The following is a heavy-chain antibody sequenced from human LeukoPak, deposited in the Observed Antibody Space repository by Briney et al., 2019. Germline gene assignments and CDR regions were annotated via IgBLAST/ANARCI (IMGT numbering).Heavy chain of an antibody. CDR1: GYTLTELS. J-gene: IGHJ6*03. CDR2: FDPEDGET. CDR3: ATGGAWVCSSTSCHRYYYMDV. V-gene: IGHV1-24*01. Sequence: ASVKVSCKVSGYTLTELSMHWVRQAPGKGLEWMGGFDPEDGETIYAQKFQGRVTMTEDTSTDTAYMELSSLRSEDTAVYYCATGGAWVCSSTSCHRYYYMDVWGKGTTVTVSS. D-gene: IGHD2-2*01.